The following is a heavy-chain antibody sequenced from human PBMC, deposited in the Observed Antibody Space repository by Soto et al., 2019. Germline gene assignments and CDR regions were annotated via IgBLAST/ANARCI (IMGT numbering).Heavy chain of an antibody. D-gene: IGHD6-19*01. CDR3: ARVYFGGWGDWFDP. CDR2: INPNSGGT. V-gene: IGHV1-2*02. J-gene: IGHJ5*02. Sequence: QVQLVQSGAEVKKPGASVKVSCKASGYTFSGYYIHWVRQAPGQGLEWMGWINPNSGGTNYAQKFLGRVTMTRDTPISTAYMELSRLRSDDTAVYYCARVYFGGWGDWFDPWGQGTLVTVSS. CDR1: GYTFSGYY.